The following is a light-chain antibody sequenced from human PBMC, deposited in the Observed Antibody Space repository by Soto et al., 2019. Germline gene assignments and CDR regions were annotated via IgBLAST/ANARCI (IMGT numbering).Light chain of an antibody. CDR2: DVS. CDR1: SSEVGGYNY. V-gene: IGLV2-14*01. J-gene: IGLJ1*01. Sequence: QSVLTQPASVSGSPGQSITISCTGTSSEVGGYNYVSWYQQHPGKAPKLMIYDVSDRPSGVSNRFSGSKSGNTASLIISWLQAEDEADYYCSSYTSGFYVFGTGTKVT. CDR3: SSYTSGFYV.